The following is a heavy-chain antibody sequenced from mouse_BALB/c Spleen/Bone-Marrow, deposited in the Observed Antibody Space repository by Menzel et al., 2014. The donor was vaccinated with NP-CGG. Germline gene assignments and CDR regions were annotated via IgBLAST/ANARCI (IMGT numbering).Heavy chain of an antibody. J-gene: IGHJ3*01. Sequence: QVQLQQSGAELVKPGDSVKMSCKASGYTFTSYWMHWVKQRPGQGLEWIGVIDPSDSYTSYNQKFKGKATLTVDTSSSTAYMQLSSLTSEDSAVYYCTIYYRSFAYWGQGTLVTVSA. D-gene: IGHD2-14*01. CDR3: TIYYRSFAY. CDR2: IDPSDSYT. V-gene: IGHV1S127*01. CDR1: GYTFTSYW.